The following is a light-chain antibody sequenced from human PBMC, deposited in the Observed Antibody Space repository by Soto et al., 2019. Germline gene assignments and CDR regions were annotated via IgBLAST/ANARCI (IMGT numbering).Light chain of an antibody. CDR2: QAT. J-gene: IGKJ2*01. CDR1: QVIGSW. V-gene: IGKV1-5*03. CDR3: QQYNDFQYS. Sequence: DIQMTQSPSTLSASVGDGVTITCRASQVIGSWLAWYQQKPGKAPKLLIDQATNLQSGVPSRFSGSGSGTELSLTISRLQPEDSATYFCQQYNDFQYSFDPGTKLEI.